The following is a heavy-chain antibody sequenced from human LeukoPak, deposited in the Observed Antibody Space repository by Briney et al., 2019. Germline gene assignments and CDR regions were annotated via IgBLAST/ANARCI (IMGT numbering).Heavy chain of an antibody. D-gene: IGHD5-24*01. Sequence: GGSLRLSCAASGFSFSVYWMHWVRQAPGKGPVWVSRIKTDGSITDYADFVKGRFTISRDNAKNTLYLQMNSLRAEDTAVYYCAKGRRDGYNFDFDYWGQGTLVTVSS. CDR3: AKGRRDGYNFDFDY. CDR2: IKTDGSIT. J-gene: IGHJ4*02. CDR1: GFSFSVYW. V-gene: IGHV3-74*01.